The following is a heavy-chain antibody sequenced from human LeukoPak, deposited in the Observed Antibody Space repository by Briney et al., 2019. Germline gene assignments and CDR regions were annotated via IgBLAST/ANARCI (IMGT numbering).Heavy chain of an antibody. J-gene: IGHJ5*02. V-gene: IGHV4-59*01. CDR3: ARHRYYYDSRGYYYQP. D-gene: IGHD3-22*01. CDR2: IYYSGST. Sequence: SETLSLTCTVSGASISSYYWSWIRQPPGKGLEWIGYIYYSGSTNYNPSLKSRVTISVDTSKNQFSLRLSSVTAADTAVYYSARHRYYYDSRGYYYQPWGQGTLVTVSS. CDR1: GASISSYY.